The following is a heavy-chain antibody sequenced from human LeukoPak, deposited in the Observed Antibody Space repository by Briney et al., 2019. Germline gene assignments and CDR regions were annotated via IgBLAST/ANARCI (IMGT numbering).Heavy chain of an antibody. Sequence: GGSLRLSCAASGFPFNAYWMTWVHQAPGKGLEWVPNIRQDGDTKYYVDSVKGRFTISRDNAMNSLYLQMNSLRAEDTAIYYCARSLPYGTTWYGRSDFWGQGTLVTVSS. J-gene: IGHJ4*02. CDR1: GFPFNAYW. V-gene: IGHV3-7*03. CDR2: IRQDGDTK. CDR3: ARSLPYGTTWYGRSDF. D-gene: IGHD6-13*01.